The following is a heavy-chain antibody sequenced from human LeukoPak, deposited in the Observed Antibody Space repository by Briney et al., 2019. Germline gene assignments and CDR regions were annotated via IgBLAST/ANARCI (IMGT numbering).Heavy chain of an antibody. J-gene: IGHJ6*02. Sequence: ASVKVSCKASGYTFTSYYMHWVRQAPGQGLEWMGWINAGNGNTKYSQKFQGRVTITRDTSASTAYMELSSLRSEDTAVYYCARVLGIAAAEMDVWGQGTTVTVSS. CDR2: INAGNGNT. V-gene: IGHV1-3*01. CDR3: ARVLGIAAAEMDV. CDR1: GYTFTSYY. D-gene: IGHD6-13*01.